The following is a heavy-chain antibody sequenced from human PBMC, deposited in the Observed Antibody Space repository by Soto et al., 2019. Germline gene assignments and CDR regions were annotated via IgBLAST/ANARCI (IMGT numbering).Heavy chain of an antibody. V-gene: IGHV4-30-4*01. CDR3: ARDKPSYGLDDYYYGMDV. CDR1: GGSISSGDYY. Sequence: PSETLSLTCTVSGGSISSGDYYWSWIRQPPGKGLEWIGYIYYSGSTYYNPSLKSRVTISVDTSKNQFTLKLSSVTAADTAVYYCARDKPSYGLDDYYYGMDVWGQGTTVSVSS. J-gene: IGHJ6*02. D-gene: IGHD5-18*01. CDR2: IYYSGST.